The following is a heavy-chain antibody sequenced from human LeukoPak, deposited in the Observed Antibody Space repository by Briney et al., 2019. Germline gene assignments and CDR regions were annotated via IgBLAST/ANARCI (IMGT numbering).Heavy chain of an antibody. Sequence: GGSLRLSCAASGFTFDDYGMSWVRHAPGKGLEWVSGINWNGGSTVYADSVKGRFTISRDNAKNSLYLQMNSLRAEDTALYYCAREDYYGSGSYYGGPDYWGQGTLVTVSS. J-gene: IGHJ4*02. CDR3: AREDYYGSGSYYGGPDY. CDR1: GFTFDDYG. CDR2: INWNGGST. D-gene: IGHD3-10*01. V-gene: IGHV3-20*04.